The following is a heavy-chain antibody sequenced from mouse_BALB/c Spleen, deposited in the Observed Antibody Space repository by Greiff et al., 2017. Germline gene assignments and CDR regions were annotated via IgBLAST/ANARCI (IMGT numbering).Heavy chain of an antibody. CDR2: INPSNGRT. D-gene: IGHD3-2*01. V-gene: IGHV1S81*02. Sequence: QVQLQQPGAELVKPGASVKLSCKASGYTFTSYWMHWVKQRPGQGLEWIGEINPSNGRTNYNEKFKSKATLTVDKSSSTAYMQLSSLTSEDSAVYYCARSDSSGYPAWFAYWGQGTLVTVSA. CDR3: ARSDSSGYPAWFAY. J-gene: IGHJ3*01. CDR1: GYTFTSYW.